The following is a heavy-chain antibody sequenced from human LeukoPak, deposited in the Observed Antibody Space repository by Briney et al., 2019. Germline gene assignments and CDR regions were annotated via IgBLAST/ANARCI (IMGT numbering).Heavy chain of an antibody. J-gene: IGHJ4*02. Sequence: PGGSLRLSCAASGFTVSSNYMSCVRQAPGKGLEWVSVIYSGGSTYYADSVKGRFTISRDNSKNTLYLQMNSLRAEDTAVYYCARARQPLSGYCSGGSCSSVYFDYWGQGTLVTVSS. V-gene: IGHV3-66*02. CDR1: GFTVSSNY. D-gene: IGHD2-15*01. CDR2: IYSGGST. CDR3: ARARQPLSGYCSGGSCSSVYFDY.